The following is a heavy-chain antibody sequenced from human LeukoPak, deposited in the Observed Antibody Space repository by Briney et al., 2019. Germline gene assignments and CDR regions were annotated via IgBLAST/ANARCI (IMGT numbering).Heavy chain of an antibody. CDR1: GFTFSNYG. Sequence: PGRSLRLSCEASGFTFSNYGMHWVRQAPGKGLEWVAVIWYDGSNKYYADSVKGRFTTSRDNSKNTLYLQMNSLRAEDTAVYYCARDKGYFDRLFTFDYWGQGTLVSVSP. J-gene: IGHJ4*02. D-gene: IGHD3-9*01. CDR3: ARDKGYFDRLFTFDY. CDR2: IWYDGSNK. V-gene: IGHV3-33*01.